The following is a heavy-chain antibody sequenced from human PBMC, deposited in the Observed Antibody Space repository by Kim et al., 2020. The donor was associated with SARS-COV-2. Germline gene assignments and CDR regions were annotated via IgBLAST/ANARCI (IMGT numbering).Heavy chain of an antibody. J-gene: IGHJ3*02. V-gene: IGHV4-39*01. CDR3: ARSLGAGPSTIFGVVIIPDAFDI. CDR2: IYYSGST. D-gene: IGHD3-3*01. CDR1: GGSISSSSYY. Sequence: SETLSLTCTVSGGSISSSSYYWGWIRQPPGKGLEWIGSIYYSGSTYYNPSLKSRVTISVDTSKNQFSLKLSSVTAADTAVYYCARSLGAGPSTIFGVVIIPDAFDIWGQGTMVTASS.